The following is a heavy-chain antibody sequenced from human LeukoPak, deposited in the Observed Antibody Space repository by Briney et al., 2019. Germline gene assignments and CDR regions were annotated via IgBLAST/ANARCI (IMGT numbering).Heavy chain of an antibody. Sequence: SETLSLTCSVSGGSISNYYWNWIRQAPGKGLEWIGYIFYSGSTNYNPSLRSRVTISVDTSRNQFSLRLSSVTAADTAVYYCARLRSSEFDLWGRGTLVTVSS. CDR3: ARLRSSEFDL. CDR1: GGSISNYY. D-gene: IGHD4-17*01. J-gene: IGHJ2*01. CDR2: IFYSGST. V-gene: IGHV4-59*08.